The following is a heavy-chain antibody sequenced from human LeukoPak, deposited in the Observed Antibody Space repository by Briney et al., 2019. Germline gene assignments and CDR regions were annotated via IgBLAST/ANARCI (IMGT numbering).Heavy chain of an antibody. D-gene: IGHD3-10*01. J-gene: IGHJ4*02. CDR1: GFTFSSYW. Sequence: PGGSLRLSCAASGFTFSSYWMSWVRQAPGKGLEWVANIKQDGSEKYYVDSVKGRFTISRDNAKNSLYLQMNSLRAEDTAVYYCARDNICFGFAFDYWGQGTLVTVSS. CDR2: IKQDGSEK. CDR3: ARDNICFGFAFDY. V-gene: IGHV3-7*01.